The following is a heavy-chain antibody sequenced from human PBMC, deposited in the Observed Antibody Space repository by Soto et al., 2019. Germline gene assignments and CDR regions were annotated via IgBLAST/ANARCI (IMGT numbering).Heavy chain of an antibody. CDR2: INAGNGNT. Sequence: QVQLVQSGAEEKKPGASVKVSCKASGYTFTSYAMHWVRQAPGQRLEWMGWINAGNGNTKYSQKFQGRVTITRDTSASTAYMELSSLGSEDTAVYYCARGLGGGAGRGDYWGQGTLVTVSS. J-gene: IGHJ4*02. D-gene: IGHD2-15*01. CDR1: GYTFTSYA. CDR3: ARGLGGGAGRGDY. V-gene: IGHV1-3*05.